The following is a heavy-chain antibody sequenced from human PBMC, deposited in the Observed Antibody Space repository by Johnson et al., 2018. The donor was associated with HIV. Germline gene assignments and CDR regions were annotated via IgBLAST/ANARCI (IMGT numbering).Heavy chain of an antibody. CDR1: GFTFDDYA. Sequence: VQLVESGGGVVRPGGSLRLSCAASGFTFDDYAMHWVRQAPGQGLEWVSGINWSSGNIDYADSVKGRFTISRDNTKNSLYLQMNSLRPEDTALYYCARIGGHHGFDIWGQGTMVTVSS. CDR3: ARIGGHHGFDI. CDR2: INWSSGNI. J-gene: IGHJ3*02. D-gene: IGHD3-16*01. V-gene: IGHV3-9*01.